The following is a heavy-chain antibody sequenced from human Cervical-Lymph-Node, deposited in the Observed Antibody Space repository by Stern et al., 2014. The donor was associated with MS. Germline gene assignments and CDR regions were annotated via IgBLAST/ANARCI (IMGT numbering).Heavy chain of an antibody. CDR3: ARDLADYRYYFDS. CDR1: GYSFTDYY. J-gene: IGHJ4*02. V-gene: IGHV1-2*02. Sequence: VQLVESGTDVKKPGASAKVSCEASGYSFTDYYIHWVRQAPGQGLAWMAWINPATGATTYAQNFQGRVTMTRDTSITTAYMILSRLSSDDTAVYYCARDLADYRYYFDSWGPGTLVTVSS. CDR2: INPATGAT. D-gene: IGHD4-11*01.